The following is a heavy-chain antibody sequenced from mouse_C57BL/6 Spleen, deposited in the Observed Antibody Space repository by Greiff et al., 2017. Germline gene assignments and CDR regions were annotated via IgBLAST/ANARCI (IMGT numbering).Heavy chain of an antibody. CDR1: GYTFTSYW. Sequence: QVQLQQSGAELVKPGASVKLSCKASGYTFTSYWMHWVKQRPGQGLEWIGYINPSSGYTKYNQKFKDKATLTADKSSSAAYMQLSSLTYEDSAVYYREGSLLWAMDYWGQGTSVTVSS. CDR3: EGSLLWAMDY. D-gene: IGHD1-1*01. CDR2: INPSSGYT. J-gene: IGHJ4*01. V-gene: IGHV1-7*01.